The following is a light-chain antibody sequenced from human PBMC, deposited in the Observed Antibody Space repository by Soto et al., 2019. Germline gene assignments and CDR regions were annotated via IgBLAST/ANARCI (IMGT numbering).Light chain of an antibody. CDR3: QQLNNFPYT. CDR2: AAS. Sequence: DIHLTQSPSSLSASVGDRLTMTCRASQGIGSSLAWYQQKPGKAPKLLIYAASTLQSGVPSRFSGGGSGTEFTLTISGLQPEDLATYNCQQLNNFPYTFGQGTKLQIK. V-gene: IGKV1-9*01. CDR1: QGIGSS. J-gene: IGKJ2*01.